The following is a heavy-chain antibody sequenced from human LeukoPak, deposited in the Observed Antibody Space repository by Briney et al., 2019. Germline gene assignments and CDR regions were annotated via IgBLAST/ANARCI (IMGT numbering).Heavy chain of an antibody. D-gene: IGHD3-10*01. CDR1: GGSFSGYY. Sequence: PSETLSLTCAVYGGSFSGYYWSWVRQPPGKGLEWIGEINHSGSTFYNPSLTSRVRMSIDTSKNHFSLELNSVTAADTAVYYCARGGYYGSGSDDAFDIWGQGTMVTVSS. J-gene: IGHJ3*02. V-gene: IGHV4-34*01. CDR3: ARGGYYGSGSDDAFDI. CDR2: INHSGST.